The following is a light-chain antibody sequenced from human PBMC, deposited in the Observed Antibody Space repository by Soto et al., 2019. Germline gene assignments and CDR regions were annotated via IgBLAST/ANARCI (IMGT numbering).Light chain of an antibody. CDR1: QSVSSN. Sequence: EIVMTQSPATLSVSPGERATLSCRASQSVSSNLAWYQQKPGQAPRLLIYCASTRATGIPARFSGSGSGTEFTLTISSLQSEDFAVYYCQQYNNWPGFGQGTRLEIK. J-gene: IGKJ5*01. CDR3: QQYNNWPG. V-gene: IGKV3-15*01. CDR2: CAS.